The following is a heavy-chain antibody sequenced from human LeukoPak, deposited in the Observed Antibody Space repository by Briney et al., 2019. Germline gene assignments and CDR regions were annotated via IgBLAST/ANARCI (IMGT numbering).Heavy chain of an antibody. V-gene: IGHV3-11*04. Sequence: GGSLRLSCAVSGFTFSDYYMNWIRQAPGKGLEWVSYISSSGSTIYYADSVKGRFTISRDNAKNSLYLQMNSLRAEDTAVYYCARQVRLGSYYFDYWGQGTLVTVSS. J-gene: IGHJ4*02. D-gene: IGHD1-26*01. CDR3: ARQVRLGSYYFDY. CDR1: GFTFSDYY. CDR2: ISSSGSTI.